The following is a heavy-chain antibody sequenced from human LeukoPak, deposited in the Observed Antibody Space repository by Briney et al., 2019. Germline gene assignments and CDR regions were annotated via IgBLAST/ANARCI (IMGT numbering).Heavy chain of an antibody. CDR1: GGSISSGSYY. J-gene: IGHJ6*03. CDR3: ARLWFGEVPPLYYYYYMDV. D-gene: IGHD3-10*01. V-gene: IGHV4-61*02. Sequence: SETLSLTRTVSGGSISSGSYYWSWIRQPAGKGLEWIGRIYTSGSTNYNPSPKSRVTISVDTSKNQFSLKLSSVTAEDTAVYYCARLWFGEVPPLYYYYYMDVWGKGTTVTVSS. CDR2: IYTSGST.